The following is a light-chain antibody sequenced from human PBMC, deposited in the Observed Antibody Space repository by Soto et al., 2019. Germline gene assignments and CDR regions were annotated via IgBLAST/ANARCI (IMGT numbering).Light chain of an antibody. CDR1: SSNLGSNS. CDR2: NTY. J-gene: IGLJ3*02. CDR3: AAWDDSLNGPV. Sequence: QSVLTQPPSASGTPRQRVIISCSGSSSNLGSNSGNWYQQLPGTAPKLLIYNTYQRPLGVPDRFSGSKSGTSASLAISGLQSEDEGDYFCAAWDDSLNGPVFGGGTKLTVL. V-gene: IGLV1-44*01.